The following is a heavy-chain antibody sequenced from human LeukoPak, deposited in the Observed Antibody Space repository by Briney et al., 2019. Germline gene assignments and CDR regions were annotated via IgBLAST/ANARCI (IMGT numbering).Heavy chain of an antibody. CDR3: ARDRLLDSSGYSDY. Sequence: ASVKVSCKASGYTFTSYYMHWVRQAPGQGLEWMGWISAYNGNTNYAQKLQGRVTMTTDTSTSTAYMELRSLRSDDTAVYYCARDRLLDSSGYSDYWGQGTLVTVSS. CDR2: ISAYNGNT. CDR1: GYTFTSYY. D-gene: IGHD3-22*01. V-gene: IGHV1-18*04. J-gene: IGHJ4*02.